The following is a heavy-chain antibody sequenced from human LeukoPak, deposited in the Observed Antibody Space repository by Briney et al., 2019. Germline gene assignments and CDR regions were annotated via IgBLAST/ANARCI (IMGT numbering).Heavy chain of an antibody. CDR1: KFAFSSYA. V-gene: IGHV3-23*01. Sequence: GGSLRLSCAASKFAFSSYAMSWVRQAPGKGLEWVSAISGGGGNTYYADSVKGRFTISRDNSKNTLYLQMNSLRAEDTAVYYCAKDYYDISGSRYDFWGQGTLVTVSS. D-gene: IGHD3-22*01. CDR2: ISGGGGNT. J-gene: IGHJ4*02. CDR3: AKDYYDISGSRYDF.